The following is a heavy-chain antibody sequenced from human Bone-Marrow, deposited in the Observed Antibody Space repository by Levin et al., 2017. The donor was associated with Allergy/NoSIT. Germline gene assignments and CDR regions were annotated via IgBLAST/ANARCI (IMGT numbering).Heavy chain of an antibody. J-gene: IGHJ4*02. D-gene: IGHD3-10*01. CDR2: ISYDGTNK. CDR1: GFTFSSYA. V-gene: IGHV3-30*04. CDR3: ARDPYDYGSGIGGSLDY. Sequence: PGGSLRLSCAASGFTFSSYAMHWVRQAPGKGLDWVAVISYDGTNKYYADSVKGRFTISRDNSKNTLYVQMNSLRAEDTAVYYCARDPYDYGSGIGGSLDYWGQGTLVTVSS.